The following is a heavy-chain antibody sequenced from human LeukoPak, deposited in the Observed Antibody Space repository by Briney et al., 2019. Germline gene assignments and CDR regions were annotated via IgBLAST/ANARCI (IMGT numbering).Heavy chain of an antibody. CDR3: ARDVLQAFDI. V-gene: IGHV4-59*01. CDR2: IYYSGST. D-gene: IGHD2-15*01. CDR1: GGSISSYY. Sequence: PSETLSLTCTVSGGSISSYYWSWIRQPPGKGLEWIGYIYYSGSTNYNPSLTSRVTISVDTSKNQFSLKLSSVTAADTAVYYCARDVLQAFDIWGQGTMVTVSS. J-gene: IGHJ3*02.